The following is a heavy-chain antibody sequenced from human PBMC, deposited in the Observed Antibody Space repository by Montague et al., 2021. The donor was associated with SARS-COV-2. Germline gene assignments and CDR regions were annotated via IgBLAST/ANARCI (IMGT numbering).Heavy chain of an antibody. V-gene: IGHV3-23*01. CDR3: ARDHERVGWPLDS. Sequence: SLRLSCAASGFTFNDYAINWVRQTPGKALEWVSAISGSGGGTYYAESVKGRFTTSRDTSKNTVYLQMNSLRLEDTALYFCARDHERVGWPLDSWGQGTLVIVSS. CDR1: GFTFNDYA. D-gene: IGHD2-2*01. CDR2: ISGSGGGT. J-gene: IGHJ5*01.